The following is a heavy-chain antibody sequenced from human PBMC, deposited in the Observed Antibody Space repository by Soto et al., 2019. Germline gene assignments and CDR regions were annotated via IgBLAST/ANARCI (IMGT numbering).Heavy chain of an antibody. D-gene: IGHD6-13*01. CDR2: IYYSDNT. J-gene: IGHJ4*02. CDR1: GVSFSSGDDY. CDR3: ARGSTGYSSSWYRY. V-gene: IGHV4-30-4*01. Sequence: SETLSLTCTVSGVSFSSGDDYWSWIRQPPGKGPEWIGYIYYSDNTYSNPSLKSRVAISGDTSRNQFSLRLSSVTAADTAVYYCARGSTGYSSSWYRYWGQGTLVTVSS.